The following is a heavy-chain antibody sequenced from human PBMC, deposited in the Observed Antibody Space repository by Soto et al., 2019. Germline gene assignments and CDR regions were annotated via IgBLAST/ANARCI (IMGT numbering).Heavy chain of an antibody. Sequence: QVQLVESGGGLVKPGGSLRLSCAASGFTFSDYYMSWIRQAPGKGLEWVSYISRSTSYTKYADSVNGRFTMSRDNANNSLYLKMNTRRAAAPAVYYCAGGGGSYLPDYWGQGTLVTVSS. CDR2: ISRSTSYT. CDR3: AGGGGSYLPDY. J-gene: IGHJ4*02. CDR1: GFTFSDYY. V-gene: IGHV3-11*05. D-gene: IGHD1-26*01.